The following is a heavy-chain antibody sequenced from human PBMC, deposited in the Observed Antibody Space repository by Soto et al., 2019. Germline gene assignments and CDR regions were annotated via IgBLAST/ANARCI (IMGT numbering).Heavy chain of an antibody. V-gene: IGHV2-5*02. CDR2: IYWDDDK. Sequence: QITLRESGPTLVQPTQTLTLTCTLSGVSLTTSGVGVGWIRQPPGKALEWLALIYWDDDKRFSPSLKSRLANTTDTSKNQVVMTMTDMAPVDTAIYYCAHRQRTVVVGAPFDLWGQGSQVTVSS. J-gene: IGHJ4*02. CDR3: AHRQRTVVVGAPFDL. CDR1: GVSLTTSGVG. D-gene: IGHD2-15*01.